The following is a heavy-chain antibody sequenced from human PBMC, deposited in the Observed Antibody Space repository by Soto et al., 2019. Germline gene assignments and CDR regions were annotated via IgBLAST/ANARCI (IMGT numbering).Heavy chain of an antibody. Sequence: SETLSLTCAVYGGFVSSGSYYWSWIRQPPGKGLEWIGEMSHSGGTHFNPSLKSRVTISVDTSKNQFSLKMSSVTAADTALYYCARVERGTVTTVVDAFDIWGPGTMVTVSS. V-gene: IGHV4-61*01. CDR2: MSHSGGT. J-gene: IGHJ3*02. D-gene: IGHD1-1*01. CDR3: ARVERGTVTTVVDAFDI. CDR1: GGFVSSGSYY.